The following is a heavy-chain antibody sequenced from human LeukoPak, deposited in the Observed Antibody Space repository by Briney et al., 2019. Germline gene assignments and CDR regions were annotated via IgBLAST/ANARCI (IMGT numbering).Heavy chain of an antibody. CDR3: AKYLGSSGYYSAERY. CDR2: ISGSGGST. J-gene: IGHJ4*02. CDR1: GFTFSSYA. D-gene: IGHD3-22*01. Sequence: GGSLRLSCAAPGFTFSSYAMSWVRQAPGKGLEWVSAISGSGGSTYYADSVKGRFTISRDNSKNTLYLQMNSLRAEDTAVYYCAKYLGSSGYYSAERYWGQGTLVTVSS. V-gene: IGHV3-23*01.